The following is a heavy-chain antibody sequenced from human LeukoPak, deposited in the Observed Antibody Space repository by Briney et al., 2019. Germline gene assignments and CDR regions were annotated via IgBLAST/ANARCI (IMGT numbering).Heavy chain of an antibody. D-gene: IGHD6-13*01. Sequence: PGRSLRLSCAASGFTFSSYGMHWVRQAPGKGLEWVAVISYDGSNKYYADSVKGRFTISRDNSKNTLYLQMNSLRAEDTAVYYCAKSSRSWYTDYFDYWGQGTLVTVSS. CDR2: ISYDGSNK. CDR1: GFTFSSYG. CDR3: AKSSRSWYTDYFDY. V-gene: IGHV3-30*18. J-gene: IGHJ4*02.